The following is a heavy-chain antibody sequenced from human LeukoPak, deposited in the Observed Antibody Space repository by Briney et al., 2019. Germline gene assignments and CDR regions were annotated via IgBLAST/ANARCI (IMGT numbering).Heavy chain of an antibody. Sequence: GGSLRLSCAASGFTFSSYAMSWVRQAPGKGLEWVSAISGSGGSTYYADSVKGRFTISRDNSKNTLYLQMNGLRAEDTAVYYCFKMPADYDIEFYYFDYWGQGTLVTVSS. J-gene: IGHJ4*02. D-gene: IGHD3-9*01. CDR3: FKMPADYDIEFYYFDY. CDR1: GFTFSSYA. V-gene: IGHV3-23*01. CDR2: ISGSGGST.